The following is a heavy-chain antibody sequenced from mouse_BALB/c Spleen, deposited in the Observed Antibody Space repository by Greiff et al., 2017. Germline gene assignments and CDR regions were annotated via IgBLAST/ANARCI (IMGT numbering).Heavy chain of an antibody. Sequence: EVNLVESGGGLVKPGGSLKLSCAASGFTFSSYAMSWVRQTPEKRLEWVASISSGGSTYYPDSVKGRFTISRDNARNILYLQMSSLRSEDTAMYYCARGGGNSLRRLRYFDVWGAGTTVTVSS. V-gene: IGHV5-6-5*01. J-gene: IGHJ1*01. CDR2: ISSGGST. CDR3: ARGGGNSLRRLRYFDV. CDR1: GFTFSSYA. D-gene: IGHD1-2*01.